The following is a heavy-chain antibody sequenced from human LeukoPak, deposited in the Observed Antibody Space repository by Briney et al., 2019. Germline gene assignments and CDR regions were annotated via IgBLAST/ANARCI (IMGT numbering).Heavy chain of an antibody. CDR1: GFTFSNYG. Sequence: PGGSLRLSCAASGFTFSNYGMHWVRRAPGKGLEWVAVISYDGSNKYYADSVKGRFTISRDNAKNSLYLQMNSLRAEDTAVYYCAELGITMIGGVWGKGTTVTISS. CDR2: ISYDGSNK. V-gene: IGHV3-30*18. D-gene: IGHD3-10*02. CDR3: AELGITMIGGV. J-gene: IGHJ6*04.